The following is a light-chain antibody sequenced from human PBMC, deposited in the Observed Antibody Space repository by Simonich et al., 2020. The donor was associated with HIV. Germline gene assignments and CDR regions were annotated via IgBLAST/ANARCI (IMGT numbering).Light chain of an antibody. J-gene: IGKJ4*01. CDR1: QSVSSSY. V-gene: IGKV3D-20*01. Sequence: EIVLTQSPGTLSLSPGERATLSCRASQSVSSSYLAWYQQKPGLAPTLLIYDTSNRATGIPDRFSGSGSGTDFTLTISRLEPEDFAVYYCQQYGSSPTFGGGTKVEIK. CDR2: DTS. CDR3: QQYGSSPT.